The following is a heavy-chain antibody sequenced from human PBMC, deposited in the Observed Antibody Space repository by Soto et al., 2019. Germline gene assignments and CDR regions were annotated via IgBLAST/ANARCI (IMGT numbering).Heavy chain of an antibody. CDR1: GFGVISKY. CDR3: VQTTGWPGFDF. V-gene: IGHV3-53*01. CDR2: IYGGGTT. D-gene: IGHD6-19*01. J-gene: IGHJ4*02. Sequence: EVQLVESGGGLIQPGGSLRLSCAASGFGVISKYMTWFRQAPGKGLEWVSVIYGGGTTYYADSVKGRFTISKDNSKNTLYLQMNSLRAEDTAVYYCVQTTGWPGFDFWGQGTVVTVSS.